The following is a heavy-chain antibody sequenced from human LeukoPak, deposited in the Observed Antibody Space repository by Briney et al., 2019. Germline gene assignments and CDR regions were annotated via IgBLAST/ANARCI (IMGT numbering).Heavy chain of an antibody. CDR1: GFTFNTHT. J-gene: IGHJ3*02. CDR3: ARDLRAGMTSVTVDAFDI. CDR2: IRSSSIYI. Sequence: GGSLTLACVAYGFTFNTHTINWVRQAARKGLEWVSSIRSSSIYIYYANSSKGRCTISRENAKNTLFLQMNSLRVEDTAVYYCARDLRAGMTSVTVDAFDIWGQGTMVTVSS. V-gene: IGHV3-21*01. D-gene: IGHD4-17*01.